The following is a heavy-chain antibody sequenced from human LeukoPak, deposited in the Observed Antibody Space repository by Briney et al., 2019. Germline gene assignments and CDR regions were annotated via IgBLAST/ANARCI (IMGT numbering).Heavy chain of an antibody. J-gene: IGHJ4*02. CDR3: ARTSRNYYGSGSYRRHFDY. V-gene: IGHV3-7*01. CDR2: INPDGSGK. D-gene: IGHD3-10*01. CDR1: GFGFSTFW. Sequence: GGSLRLSCVASGFGFSTFWMSWVRQAPGKGPEWVANINPDGSGKYHVDSVKGRITISRDNAKNSLYLQMNSLRAEDTAVYYCARTSRNYYGSGSYRRHFDYWGQGTLVTVSS.